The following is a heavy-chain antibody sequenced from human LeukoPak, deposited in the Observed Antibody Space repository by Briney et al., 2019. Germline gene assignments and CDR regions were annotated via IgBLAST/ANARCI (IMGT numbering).Heavy chain of an antibody. CDR3: AKGWYSGSYYPLFDY. V-gene: IGHV3-30*02. J-gene: IGHJ4*02. D-gene: IGHD1-26*01. CDR2: IRYGGSNK. Sequence: GGSLRLSCAASGFTFSSYGMHWVRQAPGKGLEWVAFIRYGGSNKYYADSVKGRFTISRDNSKNTLYLQMNSLRAEDTAVYYCAKGWYSGSYYPLFDYWGQGTLVTVSS. CDR1: GFTFSSYG.